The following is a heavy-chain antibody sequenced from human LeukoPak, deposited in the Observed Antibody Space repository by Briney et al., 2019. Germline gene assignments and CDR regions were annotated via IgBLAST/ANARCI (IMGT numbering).Heavy chain of an antibody. J-gene: IGHJ4*02. V-gene: IGHV1-69*04. Sequence: GASVKVSCKASGGTFSSYVISWVRQAPGQGLEWMGRIIPILDVPNYAQKFQGRVTITADKSTSTAYMELSSLRSEDTAVYYCARQIVGATFGSLDYWRQGTLATVSS. CDR3: ARQIVGATFGSLDY. CDR2: IIPILDVP. D-gene: IGHD1-26*01. CDR1: GGTFSSYV.